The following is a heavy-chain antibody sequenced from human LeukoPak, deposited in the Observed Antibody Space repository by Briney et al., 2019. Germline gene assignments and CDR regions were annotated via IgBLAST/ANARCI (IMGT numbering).Heavy chain of an antibody. V-gene: IGHV1-69*05. CDR1: GGTFSSYA. D-gene: IGHD6-19*01. CDR2: IIPIFGTA. Sequence: SAKVSCKASGGTFSSYAISWVRQAPGQGLEWMGGIIPIFGTANYAQKFQGRVTITTDESTSTAYMELSSLRSEDTAVYYCARAEQWLVNYRAFDIWGRGTMVTVSS. CDR3: ARAEQWLVNYRAFDI. J-gene: IGHJ3*02.